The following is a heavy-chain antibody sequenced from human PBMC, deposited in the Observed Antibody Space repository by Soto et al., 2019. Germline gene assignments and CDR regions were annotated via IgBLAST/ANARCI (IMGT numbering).Heavy chain of an antibody. J-gene: IGHJ4*02. V-gene: IGHV4-30-4*01. CDR3: ARGVTMVRGVIHTPYFDY. CDR2: IYYSGNT. D-gene: IGHD3-10*01. CDR1: GYSISSGDYY. Sequence: SETLSLTCTVSGYSISSGDYYWSWIRQPPGKGLEWIGCIYYSGNTYYNPSLKRRFSISVDTPKNQFSLQLSSVTVADTAVYYCARGVTMVRGVIHTPYFDYWGQGTLVTVSS.